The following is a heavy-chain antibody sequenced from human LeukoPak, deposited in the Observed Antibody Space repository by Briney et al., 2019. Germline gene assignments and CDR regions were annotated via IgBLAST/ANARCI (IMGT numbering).Heavy chain of an antibody. J-gene: IGHJ6*03. D-gene: IGHD2-2*01. V-gene: IGHV3-23*01. CDR1: GFAFSNYG. CDR2: ITGSGSTT. Sequence: PGGSLRLSCAASGFAFSNYGMNWVRQAPGKGLEWVSGITGSGSTTYYADSVKGRFTISRDNSKNTLYLQMNSLGAEDTAVYYCAKTFRAVGYCSSTSCYSYMDVWGKGTTVTISS. CDR3: AKTFRAVGYCSSTSCYSYMDV.